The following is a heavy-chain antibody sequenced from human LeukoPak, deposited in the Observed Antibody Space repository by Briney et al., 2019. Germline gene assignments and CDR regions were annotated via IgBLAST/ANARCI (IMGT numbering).Heavy chain of an antibody. D-gene: IGHD3-22*01. CDR1: GSDSSIYC. CDR2: VYPGDSDT. V-gene: IGHV5-51*01. CDR3: VRLVVIYYFFLDV. J-gene: IGHJ6*01. Sequence: GESLQISSRAAGSDSSIYCNVRLSQMPGKGLEWMGIVYPGDSDTRYSPSFQGQVTISADKSISTAYLQWSSLKASDTAMYYSVRLVVIYYFFLDVWRQGTTVTVSS.